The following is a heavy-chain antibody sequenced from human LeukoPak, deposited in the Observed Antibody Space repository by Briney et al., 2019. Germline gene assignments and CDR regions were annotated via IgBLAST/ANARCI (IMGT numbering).Heavy chain of an antibody. V-gene: IGHV3-23*01. CDR2: ISGSGGST. J-gene: IGHJ4*02. Sequence: GGSLRLSCAASGFTFSSYAMSWVRQAPGKGLEWVSAISGSGGSTFYADSVKGRFTISRDNSKNTLYLQMNSLRAEDTAVYYCAEGDVVVVAATVGYWGQGTLVTVSS. CDR1: GFTFSSYA. CDR3: AEGDVVVVAATVGY. D-gene: IGHD2-15*01.